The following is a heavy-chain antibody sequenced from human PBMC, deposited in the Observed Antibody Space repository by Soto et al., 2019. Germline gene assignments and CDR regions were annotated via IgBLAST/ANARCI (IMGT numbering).Heavy chain of an antibody. CDR2: TYYRSKWYN. D-gene: IGHD6-19*01. V-gene: IGHV6-1*01. CDR3: ARDGSYSSGWLDYYYYYGMDV. J-gene: IGHJ6*02. CDR1: GDSVSSNSAA. Sequence: SQTLSLTCAISGDSVSSNSAAWNWIRQPPSRGLEWLGRTYYRSKWYNDYAVSVKSRITINPDTSKNQFSLQLNSVTPEDTAVYYCARDGSYSSGWLDYYYYYGMDVWGQGTTVTV.